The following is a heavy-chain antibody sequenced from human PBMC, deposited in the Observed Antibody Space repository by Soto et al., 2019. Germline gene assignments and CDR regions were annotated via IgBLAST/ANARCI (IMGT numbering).Heavy chain of an antibody. CDR2: IIPIFGTA. J-gene: IGHJ3*02. D-gene: IGHD3-22*01. V-gene: IGHV1-69*13. Sequence: ASVKVSCKASGGTFSSYAISWVRQAPGQGLEWMGGIIPIFGTANYAQKFQGRVTITADESTSTAYMELSSLRSEDTAVYYCAGVGVVVTSADAFDIWGQGTMVTVSS. CDR3: AGVGVVVTSADAFDI. CDR1: GGTFSSYA.